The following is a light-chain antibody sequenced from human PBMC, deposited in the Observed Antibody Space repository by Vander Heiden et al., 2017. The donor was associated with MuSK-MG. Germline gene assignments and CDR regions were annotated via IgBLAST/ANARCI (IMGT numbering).Light chain of an antibody. CDR3: QVWDTTTLYV. Sequence: SYVLTQPPSVSVAPGKTASIPCEGHNIGSKSVHWYQHKPGQAPVVVIYYDSDRPSGIPERFSGSNSGNTATLTISGVEAGDEADYYCQVWDTTTLYVFGTGTKVTVL. V-gene: IGLV3-21*04. CDR1: NIGSKS. CDR2: YDS. J-gene: IGLJ1*01.